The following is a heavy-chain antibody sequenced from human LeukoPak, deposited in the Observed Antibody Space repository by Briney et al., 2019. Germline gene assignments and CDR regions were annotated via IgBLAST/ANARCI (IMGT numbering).Heavy chain of an antibody. CDR3: ARDYDFWSGYYFDY. CDR2: ISSSGGTI. Sequence: GGSLRLSCAASGFIFNSYNIHWVRQAPGKGLEWVSYISSSGGTIYYADSVKGRFTISRDNAKNSLYLQMNSLRAEDTAVYYCARDYDFWSGYYFDYWGQGTLVTVSS. V-gene: IGHV3-48*03. CDR1: GFIFNSYN. J-gene: IGHJ4*02. D-gene: IGHD3-3*01.